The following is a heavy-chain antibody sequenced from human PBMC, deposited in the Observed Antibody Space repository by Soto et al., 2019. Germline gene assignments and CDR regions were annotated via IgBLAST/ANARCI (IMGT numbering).Heavy chain of an antibody. Sequence: QVQLQESGPGLVKPSQTLSLTCTVSGGSISSGGYYWSWIRPHPGQGLEWIGYIYYSGSTYYNSSLKSRVTISVDTSKNQFSLKLSSVTAADTAVYYCARVWDSSGPNFDYWGQGTLVTVSS. V-gene: IGHV4-31*03. CDR2: IYYSGST. J-gene: IGHJ4*02. D-gene: IGHD3-22*01. CDR1: GGSISSGGYY. CDR3: ARVWDSSGPNFDY.